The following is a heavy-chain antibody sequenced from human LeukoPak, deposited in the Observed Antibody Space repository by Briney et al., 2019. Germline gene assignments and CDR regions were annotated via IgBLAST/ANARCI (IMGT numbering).Heavy chain of an antibody. CDR3: ARRRSGYYGSGSYCWFDP. D-gene: IGHD3-10*01. CDR2: INHSGST. V-gene: IGHV4-4*02. CDR1: GGSISSSNW. J-gene: IGHJ5*02. Sequence: PSETLSLTCAVSGGSISSSNWWSWVRQPPGKGLEWIGEINHSGSTNYNPSLKSRVTISVDTSKNQFSLKLSSVTAADTAVYYCARRRSGYYGSGSYCWFDPWGQGTLVTVSS.